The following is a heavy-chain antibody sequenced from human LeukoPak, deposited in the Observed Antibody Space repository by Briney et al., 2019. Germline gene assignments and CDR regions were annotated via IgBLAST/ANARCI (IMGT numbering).Heavy chain of an antibody. J-gene: IGHJ3*02. CDR3: ARTWNDDGVDAFDI. D-gene: IGHD1-1*01. CDR2: ITAIGPME. V-gene: IGHV3-48*03. Sequence: GGSLRLSCAASGFMFSTYEFSWVRQAPGKGLEWLSSITAIGPMEYYADSVKGRFTISRDNANNSLYLQMNSLRAEDTAVYYCARTWNDDGVDAFDIWGQGTMVTVSS. CDR1: GFMFSTYE.